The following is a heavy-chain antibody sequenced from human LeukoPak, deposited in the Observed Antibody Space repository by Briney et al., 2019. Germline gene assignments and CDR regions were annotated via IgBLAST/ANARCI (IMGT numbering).Heavy chain of an antibody. Sequence: GGSLRLSCAASGFTFSSYWMSWVRQAPGKGLEWVANIKQDGSEKYYVDSVKGRFTISRDNAKNSLYLQMNSLGAEDTAVYYCARDLGEMATLGGGAFDIWGQGTMVTVSS. CDR2: IKQDGSEK. J-gene: IGHJ3*02. V-gene: IGHV3-7*01. D-gene: IGHD5-24*01. CDR3: ARDLGEMATLGGGAFDI. CDR1: GFTFSSYW.